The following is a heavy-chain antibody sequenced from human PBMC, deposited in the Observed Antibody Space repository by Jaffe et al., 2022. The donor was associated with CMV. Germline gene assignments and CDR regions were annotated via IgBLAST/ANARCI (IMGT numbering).Heavy chain of an antibody. V-gene: IGHV3-48*02. J-gene: IGHJ4*02. D-gene: IGHD3-16*01. CDR1: GFTFSHST. CDR2: ISGSSSTI. CDR3: ARAEYTYNFSFDS. Sequence: EVQVVESGGGLVQPGGSLRLSCAASGFTFSHSTMNWVRQAPGKGLEWVSYISGSSSTIYYADSVKGRFTTSRDNAKNSLYLQMNSLRDEDTAVYYCARAEYTYNFSFDSWGQGTLVTVSS.